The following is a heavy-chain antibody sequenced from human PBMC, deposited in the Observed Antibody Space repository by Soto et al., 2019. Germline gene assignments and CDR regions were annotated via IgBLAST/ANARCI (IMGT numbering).Heavy chain of an antibody. D-gene: IGHD6-13*01. CDR1: GGSISEKY. V-gene: IGHV4-4*07. CDR2: IVANGHT. J-gene: IGHJ5*02. CDR3: VASLAASGLNWLDP. Sequence: QLQLQESGPGLVKASETLSLTCIVSGGSISEKYWNWVRQPPGKGLEWIGLIVANGHTDYNPSLKSRVTMCVDASKNQFSLGLASMTAADTSVYYCVASLAASGLNWLDPCGRGSLVTVSS.